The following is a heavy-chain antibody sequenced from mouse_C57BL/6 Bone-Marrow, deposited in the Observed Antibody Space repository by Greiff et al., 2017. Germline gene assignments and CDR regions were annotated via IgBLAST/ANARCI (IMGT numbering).Heavy chain of an antibody. CDR1: GYTFTDYY. CDR2: INPYNGGT. CDR3: ARLRAYYSNSYYFDY. Sequence: VQLQQSGPVLVKPGASVKMSCKASGYTFTDYYMNWVQQSHGKSLEWIGVINPYNGGTSYNKTFKVKGTLTFDKSSNASYIELNRLTSEDSAVYYCARLRAYYSNSYYFDYWGQGTTLTVSS. D-gene: IGHD2-5*01. V-gene: IGHV1-19*01. J-gene: IGHJ2*01.